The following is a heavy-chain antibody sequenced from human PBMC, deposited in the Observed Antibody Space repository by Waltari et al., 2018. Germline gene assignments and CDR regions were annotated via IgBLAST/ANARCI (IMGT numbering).Heavy chain of an antibody. V-gene: IGHV4-34*01. CDR1: GGSFSGYY. J-gene: IGHJ6*02. D-gene: IGHD2-2*01. CDR2: INHSGST. Sequence: QVQLQQWGAGLLKPSETLSLTCAVYGGSFSGYYWSWLRQPPGKGLEWSGEINHSGSTNYNPSLKSRVTISVDTSKNHFSLKLSSVTAADTAVYYCASGYCSSTSCHGYYYGMDVWGQGTTVTVSS. CDR3: ASGYCSSTSCHGYYYGMDV.